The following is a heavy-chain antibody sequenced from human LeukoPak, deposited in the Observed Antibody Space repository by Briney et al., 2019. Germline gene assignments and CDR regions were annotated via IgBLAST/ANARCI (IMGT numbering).Heavy chain of an antibody. CDR1: GYSISSGYY. V-gene: IGHV4-38-2*01. J-gene: IGHJ3*02. CDR3: ARTGGMATLYDAFDI. D-gene: IGHD5-24*01. Sequence: SGTLSLTCAVSGYSISSGYYWGWIRQPPGKGLEWIGSIYHSGSTYYNPSLKSRVTISVDTSKNQFSLKLSSVTAADTAVYYCARTGGMATLYDAFDIWGQGTMVTVSS. CDR2: IYHSGST.